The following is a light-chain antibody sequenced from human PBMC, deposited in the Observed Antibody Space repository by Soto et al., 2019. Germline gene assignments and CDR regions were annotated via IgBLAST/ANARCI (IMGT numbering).Light chain of an antibody. CDR3: EEYNKWPSYT. CDR1: QSVSSN. CDR2: GAS. V-gene: IGKV3-15*01. Sequence: EIVMTQSPANLSVSPGERATLSCRASQSVSSNLAWYQQKPGQGPRLLIYGASTRATSIPARFSGSGSGTEFTHTINSLQSEDFAVYYCEEYNKWPSYTFGQGTKLEIK. J-gene: IGKJ2*01.